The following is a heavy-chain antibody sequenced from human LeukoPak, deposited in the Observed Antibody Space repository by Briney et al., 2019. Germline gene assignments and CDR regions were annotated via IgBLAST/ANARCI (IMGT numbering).Heavy chain of an antibody. CDR2: INTYSGGT. CDR3: ARIRGGNNYHFDY. J-gene: IGHJ4*02. Sequence: ASVKVSCKASGYTFTDYYIHWVRQAPGQGVEWVGWINTYSGGTNYTQKFQGRVSMTGDPSTTTAYMELSRLRSDDTAVYYCARIRGGNNYHFDYWGQGTLVTVSS. V-gene: IGHV1-2*02. D-gene: IGHD1-26*01. CDR1: GYTFTDYY.